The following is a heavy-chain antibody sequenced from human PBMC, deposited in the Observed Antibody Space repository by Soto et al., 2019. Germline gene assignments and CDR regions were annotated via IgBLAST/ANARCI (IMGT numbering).Heavy chain of an antibody. CDR1: NGSISGFY. D-gene: IGHD1-26*01. J-gene: IGHJ4*02. CDR2: IHYSGRT. Sequence: SETLSLTCSVSNGSISGFYWTWIRQPPGKILEWIGYIHYSGRTDYNPSLMSRATMSVDTSKNQFSLNLKSITAADTAVYYCVRVGVGIGNHFDSWGRGTLVTVSS. V-gene: IGHV4-59*12. CDR3: VRVGVGIGNHFDS.